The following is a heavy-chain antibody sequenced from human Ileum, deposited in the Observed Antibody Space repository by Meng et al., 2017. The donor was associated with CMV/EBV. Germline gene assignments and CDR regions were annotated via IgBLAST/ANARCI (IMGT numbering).Heavy chain of an antibody. CDR2: ISWNSGSI. D-gene: IGHD3-22*01. Sequence: LSLTCAASGFTFDDYAMDWVRQAPGKGLEWVSGISWNSGSIGYADSVKGRFTISRDNAKNSLYLQMNSLRAEDTALYYCAKGGYYDSSGFVDIWGQGTMVTVSS. J-gene: IGHJ3*02. V-gene: IGHV3-9*01. CDR1: GFTFDDYA. CDR3: AKGGYYDSSGFVDI.